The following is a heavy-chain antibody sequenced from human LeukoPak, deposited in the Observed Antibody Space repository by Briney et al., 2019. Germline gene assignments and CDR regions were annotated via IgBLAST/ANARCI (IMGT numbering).Heavy chain of an antibody. CDR1: GFTFSSYE. CDR3: AELGITMIGGV. J-gene: IGHJ6*04. V-gene: IGHV3-48*03. D-gene: IGHD3-10*02. Sequence: GGSLRLSCAASGFTFSSYEMNWVRQAPGKGLEWLSYISSNGGTIHYADSVKGRFTISRDNAKDSLYLQMNSLRAEDTAVYYCAELGITMIGGVRGKGTTVTISS. CDR2: ISSNGGTI.